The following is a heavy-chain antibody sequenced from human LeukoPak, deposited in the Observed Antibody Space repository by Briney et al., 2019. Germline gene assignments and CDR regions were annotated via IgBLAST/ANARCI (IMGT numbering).Heavy chain of an antibody. V-gene: IGHV3-30*18. CDR3: AKDSVAGTGPEY. CDR1: GITFSSYG. Sequence: PGRSLRLSCAASGITFSSYGMHWVRQAPGKGLEWVAVISYDGSNKYYADSVKGRFTISRDNSKNTLYLQMNSLRAEDTAVYYCAKDSVAGTGPEYWGQGTLVTVSS. CDR2: ISYDGSNK. J-gene: IGHJ4*02. D-gene: IGHD6-19*01.